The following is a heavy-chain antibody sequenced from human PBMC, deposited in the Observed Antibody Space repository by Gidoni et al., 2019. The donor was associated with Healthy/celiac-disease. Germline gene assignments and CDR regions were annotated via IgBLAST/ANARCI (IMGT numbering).Heavy chain of an antibody. Sequence: QVQLVESGGGVVQPGRSLRLSCAASGFTFSTYGMHWFRQSPGKGLEWVAVISYDGSNKYYADSVEGRFNITRDNSKNTLHLQMNSLRAEDTAVYYCAKDWYYYCSGSYCGIDYWGQGTLVTVSS. CDR1: GFTFSTYG. CDR3: AKDWYYYCSGSYCGIDY. CDR2: ISYDGSNK. V-gene: IGHV3-30*18. J-gene: IGHJ4*02. D-gene: IGHD3-10*01.